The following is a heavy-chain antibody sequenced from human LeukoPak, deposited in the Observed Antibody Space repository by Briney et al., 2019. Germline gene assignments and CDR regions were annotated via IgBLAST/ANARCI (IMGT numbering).Heavy chain of an antibody. Sequence: GGSLRLSCAASGFTFSSYWMHWVRQAPGKGLVWVSRINSDGSSTSYADSVKGRFTISRDNAKNTLYLQMNSLRAEDTAVYYCERSKYSSDAFDIWGQGKRVTVSS. CDR1: GFTFSSYW. D-gene: IGHD6-6*01. J-gene: IGHJ3*02. V-gene: IGHV3-74*01. CDR2: INSDGSST. CDR3: ERSKYSSDAFDI.